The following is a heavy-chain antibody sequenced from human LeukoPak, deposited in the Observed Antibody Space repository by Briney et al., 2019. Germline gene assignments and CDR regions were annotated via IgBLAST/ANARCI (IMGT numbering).Heavy chain of an antibody. J-gene: IGHJ4*02. CDR1: VYTFADYY. Sequence: GASVKVSCMEPVYTFADYYVRWVRLAPGQGPEWMGWINSNSGGTNYAQKFQGRVTMTRDAPISTAYMELSRLRSNDTAVYYCAFTRMPGSHPFTDYWGQGPLVTVSS. D-gene: IGHD2-15*01. V-gene: IGHV1-2*02. CDR3: AFTRMPGSHPFTDY. CDR2: INSNSGGT.